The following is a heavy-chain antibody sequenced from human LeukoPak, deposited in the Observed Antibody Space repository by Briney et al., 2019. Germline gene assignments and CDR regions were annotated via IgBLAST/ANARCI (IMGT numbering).Heavy chain of an antibody. J-gene: IGHJ6*02. V-gene: IGHV3-30-3*01. Sequence: GRSLRLSCAASGFTFSSYAVHWVRQAPGRGLEWVAVISYDGGNKYYADSVKGRFSISRDNSKNTLYLQMNSLRAEDTAVYYCATYDYGDRYGMDVWGQGTTVTVSS. CDR3: ATYDYGDRYGMDV. CDR2: ISYDGGNK. CDR1: GFTFSSYA. D-gene: IGHD4-17*01.